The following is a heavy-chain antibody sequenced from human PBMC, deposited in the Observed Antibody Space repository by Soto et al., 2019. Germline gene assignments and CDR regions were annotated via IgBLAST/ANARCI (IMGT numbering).Heavy chain of an antibody. CDR1: GFIFRSYS. D-gene: IGHD2-21*01. CDR3: RRDIPQTSFNL. Sequence: GGSLRLSCAASGFIFRSYSMAWVRQAPGKGLEWLSYITNTSAYIYYADSVRGRFTISRDNAQNSGYLQVNNLRSEDTASYYFRRDIPQTSFNLWGQGTLVTVSS. CDR2: ITNTSAYI. J-gene: IGHJ5*02. V-gene: IGHV3-21*06.